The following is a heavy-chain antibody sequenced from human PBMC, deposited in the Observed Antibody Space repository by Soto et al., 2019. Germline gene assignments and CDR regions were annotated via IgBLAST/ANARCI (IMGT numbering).Heavy chain of an antibody. CDR3: ARDAPPADV. J-gene: IGHJ4*02. V-gene: IGHV1-18*01. CDR2: IRAYNGNT. Sequence: QVQLVQSGAEVKKPGASVKVSCTASGYTFTSYGISWVRQAPRQGLEWMRWIRAYNGNTNYAQKLQGRITMTTDTLTSTAYRELRSLRPDVTVVNYCARDAPPADVWGQGTRVTVSS. CDR1: GYTFTSYG.